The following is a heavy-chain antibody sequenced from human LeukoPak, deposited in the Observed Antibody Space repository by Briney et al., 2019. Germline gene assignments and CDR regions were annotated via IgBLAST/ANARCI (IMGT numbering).Heavy chain of an antibody. CDR2: ISWNSGSI. CDR3: AKDPYSSSWYSGWFDP. V-gene: IGHV3-9*01. D-gene: IGHD6-13*01. Sequence: GRSLRLSCAASGFTFDDYAMHWGRQAPGKGLEWVSGISWNSGSIGYADSVKGRFTISRDNAKNSLYLQMNSLRAEDTALYYCAKDPYSSSWYSGWFDPWGQGTLVTVSS. CDR1: GFTFDDYA. J-gene: IGHJ5*02.